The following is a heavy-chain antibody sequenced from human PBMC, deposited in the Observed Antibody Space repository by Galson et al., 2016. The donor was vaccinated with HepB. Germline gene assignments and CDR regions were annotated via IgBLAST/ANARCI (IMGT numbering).Heavy chain of an antibody. J-gene: IGHJ3*02. Sequence: SVKVSCKASGYSFNNYAITWVRQAPGQGLQWMGWISGYNGRAMYAQEFQDRATLTIDTSTTTASMEVNRLTSDDTAMYYCARDLAAETTDAFDNWGQGTMVTVSS. CDR2: ISGYNGRA. D-gene: IGHD6-13*01. CDR3: ARDLAAETTDAFDN. CDR1: GYSFNNYA. V-gene: IGHV1-18*01.